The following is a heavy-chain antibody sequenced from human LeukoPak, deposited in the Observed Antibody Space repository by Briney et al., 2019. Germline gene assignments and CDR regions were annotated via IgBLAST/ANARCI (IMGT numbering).Heavy chain of an antibody. CDR2: ISGSSTHT. J-gene: IGHJ4*02. Sequence: GGSLRLSCAASGFTFGSYDMNWVRQAPGKGLEWVSYISGSSTHTNYADSVKGRFTISRDNAKKSLYLQMNSLRAEDTAVYYCATPGLLGYCSSAICAPPGYWGQGTLVTVSS. V-gene: IGHV3-21*05. CDR3: ATPGLLGYCSSAICAPPGY. D-gene: IGHD2-2*01. CDR1: GFTFGSYD.